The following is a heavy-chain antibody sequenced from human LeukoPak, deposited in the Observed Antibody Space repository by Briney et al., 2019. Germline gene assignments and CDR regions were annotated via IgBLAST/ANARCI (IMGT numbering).Heavy chain of an antibody. CDR3: ARPHWGFDS. CDR2: IRQDGSEK. V-gene: IGHV3-7*01. Sequence: PGGSLRLSCAASGFTFSSYGMHWVRQAPGKGLEWVASIRQDGSEKHYVDSVKGRFTISRDNAKNSLSLEMNSLRAEDTALYYCARPHWGFDSWGQGTLVTVSS. D-gene: IGHD7-27*01. J-gene: IGHJ4*02. CDR1: GFTFSSYG.